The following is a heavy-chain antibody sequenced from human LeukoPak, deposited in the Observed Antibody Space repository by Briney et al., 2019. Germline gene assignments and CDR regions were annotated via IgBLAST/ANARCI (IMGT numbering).Heavy chain of an antibody. D-gene: IGHD6-13*01. CDR2: VNSDGSST. Sequence: GGSLRLSCAASGFTFSSYWMHWVRQAPGKGLVWVSRVNSDGSSTSYADSVKGRFIISRDNSKNTLYRQMNSLRADDTAVYFCAKDRPTVYSSSWLHFLDSWGQGTLVTVSS. CDR1: GFTFSSYW. V-gene: IGHV3-74*01. CDR3: AKDRPTVYSSSWLHFLDS. J-gene: IGHJ4*02.